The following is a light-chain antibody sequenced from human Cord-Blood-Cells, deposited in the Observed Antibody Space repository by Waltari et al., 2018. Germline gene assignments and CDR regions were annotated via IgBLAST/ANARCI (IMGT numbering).Light chain of an antibody. CDR2: DAS. CDR1: QSISSW. V-gene: IGKV1-5*01. Sequence: DIQMTQSPSTLSASVGDRVTITCRASQSISSWLAWYQQKPGKAPKLLIYDASSLESGVPSRFSGRGSGTEFTLTISSLQPDDFATYHCQQYNSYSWTFGQGTKVEIK. CDR3: QQYNSYSWT. J-gene: IGKJ1*01.